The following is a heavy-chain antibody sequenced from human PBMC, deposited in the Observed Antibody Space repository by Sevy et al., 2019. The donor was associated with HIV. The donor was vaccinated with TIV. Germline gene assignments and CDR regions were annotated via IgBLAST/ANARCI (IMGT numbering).Heavy chain of an antibody. V-gene: IGHV4-59*01. CDR3: ARSRVITGTFDY. D-gene: IGHD1-20*01. J-gene: IGHJ4*02. CDR2: ISYSGST. CDR1: GGSISGYY. Sequence: SETLSLTCTVSGGSISGYYWSWIRQPPGKGLEWIGYISYSGSTNYNPSLKSRVTISVDTSKNEFSLKLSSRTAADTAVYYCARSRVITGTFDYWGQGTLVTVSS.